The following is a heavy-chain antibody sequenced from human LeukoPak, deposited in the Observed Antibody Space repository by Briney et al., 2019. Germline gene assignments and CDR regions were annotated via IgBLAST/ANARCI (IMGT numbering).Heavy chain of an antibody. J-gene: IGHJ4*02. CDR2: IWYDGSNK. V-gene: IGHV3-30*04. Sequence: GSLRLSCAASGFTFSSYAMHWVRQAPGKGLEWVAVIWYDGSNKYYADSMKGRFTISRDNSKNTLYLQINSLRADDTAVFYCAKDGGRAAAGTVDSWGQGALVTVSS. CDR3: AKDGGRAAAGTVDS. CDR1: GFTFSSYA. D-gene: IGHD6-13*01.